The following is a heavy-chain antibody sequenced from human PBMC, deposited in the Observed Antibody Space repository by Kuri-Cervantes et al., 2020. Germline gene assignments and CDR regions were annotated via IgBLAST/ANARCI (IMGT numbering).Heavy chain of an antibody. CDR1: GFTFDDYA. CDR3: ARDFTISDAFDI. V-gene: IGHV3-30*03. J-gene: IGHJ3*02. D-gene: IGHD3-9*01. CDR2: ISYDGSNK. Sequence: GESLKISCAASGFTFDDYAMHWVRQAPGKGLEWVAVISYDGSNKYYADSVKGRFTISRDNSKNTLYLQMNSLRTEDTAVYYCARDFTISDAFDIWGQGTMVTVSS.